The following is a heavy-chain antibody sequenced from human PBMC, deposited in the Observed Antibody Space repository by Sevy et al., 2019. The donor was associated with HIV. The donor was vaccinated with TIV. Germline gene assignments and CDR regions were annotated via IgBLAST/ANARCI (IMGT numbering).Heavy chain of an antibody. CDR1: VGTFSSYA. V-gene: IGHV1-69*13. CDR3: ASLSCGGDCYSNYYFDC. CDR2: IIPIFGTA. Sequence: ASVQVSCKASVGTFSSYAISWVRQAPGQGLEWMGGIIPIFGTANYAQKLQGRVTITADESTSTAYLELSSLRSEDTAVYYCASLSCGGDCYSNYYFDCWGQGTLVTVSS. D-gene: IGHD2-21*02. J-gene: IGHJ4*02.